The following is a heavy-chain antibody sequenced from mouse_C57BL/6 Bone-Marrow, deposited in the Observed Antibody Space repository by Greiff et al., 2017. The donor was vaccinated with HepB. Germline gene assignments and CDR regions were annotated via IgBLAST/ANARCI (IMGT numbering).Heavy chain of an antibody. CDR3: AYYDYDDYYAMDY. D-gene: IGHD2-4*01. V-gene: IGHV1-19*01. CDR2: INPYNGDT. CDR1: GYTFTDYY. Sequence: EVKLQQSGPVLVKPGASVKMSCKASGYTFTDYYMNWVKQSHGKSLEWIGVINPYNGDTSYNQKFKGKATLTVDKSSSTAYMELTSLTSEDSAVYYCAYYDYDDYYAMDYWGQGTSVTVSS. J-gene: IGHJ4*01.